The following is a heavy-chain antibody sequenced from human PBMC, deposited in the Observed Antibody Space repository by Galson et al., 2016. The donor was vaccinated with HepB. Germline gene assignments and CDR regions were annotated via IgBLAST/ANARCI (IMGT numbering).Heavy chain of an antibody. CDR3: AKDPEAAVGYYLDS. D-gene: IGHD6-13*01. CDR1: GYTFSQCS. Sequence: SVKVSCKASGYTFSQCSMHWVRQAPGQRLEWMGWINPVNGYTKYSQNFQGRITITRDTSTSTVYMDLRSLTSEDTAVYYCAKDPEAAVGYYLDSWGQGTLVSVTS. V-gene: IGHV1-3*01. J-gene: IGHJ4*02. CDR2: INPVNGYT.